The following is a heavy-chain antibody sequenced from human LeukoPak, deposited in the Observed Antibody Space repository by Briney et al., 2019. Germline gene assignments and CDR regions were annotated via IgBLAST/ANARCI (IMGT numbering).Heavy chain of an antibody. V-gene: IGHV3-30*19. CDR1: GFTFSSYD. J-gene: IGHJ4*02. CDR2: ISYDGSNK. D-gene: IGHD2-15*01. CDR3: ARDQWSDY. Sequence: GGSLRLSCAASGFTFSSYDMHWVRQAPGRGLEWVALISYDGSNKYYADSVKGRFTISRDNSKNTLYLQMNSLRAEDTAVYYCARDQWSDYWGQGTLVTVSS.